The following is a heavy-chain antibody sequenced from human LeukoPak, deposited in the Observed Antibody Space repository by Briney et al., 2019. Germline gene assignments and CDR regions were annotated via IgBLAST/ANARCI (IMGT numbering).Heavy chain of an antibody. CDR1: GGVISTYY. V-gene: IGHV4-59*12. CDR2: IYYAGST. CDR3: ARETYCSGGTCFSGPDY. D-gene: IGHD2-15*01. Sequence: SQTLSLTCTVSGGVISTYYWSWIRQPPGKGLEYIGYIYYAGSTTYNPSLESRVTMSVDTSKNQFSLQLNSVSAAYTAVYHCARETYCSGGTCFSGPDYWGQGTLATVSS. J-gene: IGHJ4*02.